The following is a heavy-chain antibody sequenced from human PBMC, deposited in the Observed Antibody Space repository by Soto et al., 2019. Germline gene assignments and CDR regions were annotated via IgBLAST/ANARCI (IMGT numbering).Heavy chain of an antibody. J-gene: IGHJ6*03. CDR1: GFTFSNYG. D-gene: IGHD2-2*01. CDR2: IWYDGSNK. CDR3: ARLGYCSSTSCYAEDFYYYMDV. V-gene: IGHV3-33*01. Sequence: GGSLRLSCAASGFTFSNYGMHWVRQAPGKGLEWVAVIWYDGSNKYYADSVKGRFTISRDNSKNTLYLQMNSLRAEDTAVYYCARLGYCSSTSCYAEDFYYYMDVWGKGTTVTVSS.